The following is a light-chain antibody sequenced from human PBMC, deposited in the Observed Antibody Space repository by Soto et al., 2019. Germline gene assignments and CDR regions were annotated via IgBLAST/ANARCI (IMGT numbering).Light chain of an antibody. Sequence: DIVMAQSPDSLAVFLGERATINCKSSQSVLYSSNNKNYLAWYQQKPGQPPKLLIYWSSTRESGVPGRFSGSGSGPDFTLTISSLQAEDVAVYYCQQYYSPPPTFGQGTKLEIK. V-gene: IGKV4-1*01. CDR2: WSS. CDR3: QQYYSPPPT. J-gene: IGKJ2*01. CDR1: QSVLYSSNNKNY.